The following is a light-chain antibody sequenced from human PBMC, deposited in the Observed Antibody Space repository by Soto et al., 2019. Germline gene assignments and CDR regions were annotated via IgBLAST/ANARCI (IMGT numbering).Light chain of an antibody. J-gene: IGKJ1*01. Sequence: EIVLTPSPVTLSVSPGERATLSCTASHFIGNSLAWYQQRPGQAPRLLIYGASTRATGIPARFSGSGSGTEFTLTISSLQSEDFAVYYCQQYNNWPWTFGQGTKVDI. CDR2: GAS. V-gene: IGKV3-15*01. CDR1: HFIGNS. CDR3: QQYNNWPWT.